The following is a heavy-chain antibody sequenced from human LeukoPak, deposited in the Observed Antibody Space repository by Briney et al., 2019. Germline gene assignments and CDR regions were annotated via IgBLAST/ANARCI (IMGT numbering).Heavy chain of an antibody. CDR3: ARHDSFIPY. CDR2: ISDSGGST. CDR1: GFTFSDYA. Sequence: PGGSLRLSCVASGFTFSDYATSWVRQAPGKGLEWVSGISDSGGSTYYAGSVKGRCTISRDNSKNTVSLQMNNLRAEDTAVYFCARHDSFIPYWGQGTLVTVTS. D-gene: IGHD3-16*02. V-gene: IGHV3-23*01. J-gene: IGHJ4*02.